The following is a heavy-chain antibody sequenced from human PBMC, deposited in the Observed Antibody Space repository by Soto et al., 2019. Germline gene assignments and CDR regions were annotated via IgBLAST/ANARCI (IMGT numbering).Heavy chain of an antibody. D-gene: IGHD3-3*01. Sequence: PSETLSLTCAVYGGSFSGYYWNWIRQPPGKGLEWIGEINHSGSTNYNPSLKSRVTISVDTSKNQFSLKLSSVTAADTAVYYCARANDFWSGYYWGDYYYYYGMDVWGQGTTVTVSS. V-gene: IGHV4-34*01. CDR1: GGSFSGYY. CDR2: INHSGST. J-gene: IGHJ6*02. CDR3: ARANDFWSGYYWGDYYYYYGMDV.